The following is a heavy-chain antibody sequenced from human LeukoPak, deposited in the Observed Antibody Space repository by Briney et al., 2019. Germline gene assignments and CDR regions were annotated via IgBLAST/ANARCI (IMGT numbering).Heavy chain of an antibody. Sequence: ASVKVSCKASGYTFTSYGINWVRQAPGQGLEWMGWISAYNGNTNYAQKLQGRVTMTTDTSTSTAYMELRSLRSDDTAVYYCARGSRWDYYYYMDVWGKGTTVTISS. J-gene: IGHJ6*03. CDR3: ARGSRWDYYYYMDV. CDR2: ISAYNGNT. V-gene: IGHV1-18*01. CDR1: GYTFTSYG. D-gene: IGHD4-23*01.